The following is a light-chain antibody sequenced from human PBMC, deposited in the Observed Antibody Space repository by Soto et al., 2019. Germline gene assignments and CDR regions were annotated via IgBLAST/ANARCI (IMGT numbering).Light chain of an antibody. CDR1: RSVDTY. CDR2: GAS. CDR3: QEYGISPLT. V-gene: IGKV3-15*01. J-gene: IGKJ4*01. Sequence: EIMMKKSPATLSVTPGDRGTLSCMASRSVDTYLAWYQQKPGQAPRLLIYGASTMATGIPARFSGTGSGTDFTLTVSILQSEDFAVYYCQEYGISPLTFGGGTMVDIK.